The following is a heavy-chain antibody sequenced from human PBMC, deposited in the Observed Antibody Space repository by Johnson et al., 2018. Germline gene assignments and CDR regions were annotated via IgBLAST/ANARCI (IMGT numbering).Heavy chain of an antibody. CDR3: AKPPGAPATKYSGSYYEAFDI. Sequence: EVQLLEAGGGLVQPGGSLRLSCAASGFTFSSYAMSWVRQAPGKGLEWVSAISGSGGSTYYADSVKGRFTITRANSKNTRYLQMNSRRAEDTAGYYCAKPPGAPATKYSGSYYEAFDIWGQGTMVTVSS. CDR1: GFTFSSYA. CDR2: ISGSGGST. J-gene: IGHJ3*02. V-gene: IGHV3-23*01. D-gene: IGHD1-26*01.